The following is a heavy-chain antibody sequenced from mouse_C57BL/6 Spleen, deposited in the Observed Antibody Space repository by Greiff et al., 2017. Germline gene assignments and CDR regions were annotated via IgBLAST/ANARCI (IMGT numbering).Heavy chain of an antibody. J-gene: IGHJ1*03. CDR3: ARFLLGYCDV. V-gene: IGHV1-80*01. CDR2: IYPGDGDT. D-gene: IGHD1-1*01. Sequence: VQLQQSGAELVKPGASVKISCKASGYAFSSYWMNWVKQRPGKGLELIGQIYPGDGDTNYNGKFKGKATLTADQSSSTAYMQLSSLTSEDSAVYFCARFLLGYCDVWGTGTTVTVSS. CDR1: GYAFSSYW.